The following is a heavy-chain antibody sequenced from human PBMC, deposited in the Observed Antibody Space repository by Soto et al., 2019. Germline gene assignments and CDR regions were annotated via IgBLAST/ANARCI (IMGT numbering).Heavy chain of an antibody. V-gene: IGHV3-64*01. J-gene: IGHJ4*02. CDR2: ISSNGRST. CDR3: ARDRCTNGVCYAPSDY. Sequence: GGSLRLSCATSGVTVSTYAMHWVRQAPGKGLEYVSAISSNGRSTYYANSVKGRFTISRDNSKNTLYLQMDSLRAEDMAVYYCARDRCTNGVCYAPSDYWGQGTLVTVSS. D-gene: IGHD2-8*01. CDR1: GVTVSTYA.